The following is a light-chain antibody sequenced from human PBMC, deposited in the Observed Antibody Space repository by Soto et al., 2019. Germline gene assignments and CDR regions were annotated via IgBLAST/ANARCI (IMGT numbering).Light chain of an antibody. CDR2: EDN. V-gene: IGLV6-57*04. CDR1: SGSIASSY. Sequence: NFMLTQPHSVSESPGKTVTISCTRSSGSIASSYVQWYQQRPGSAPTTVIYEDNQRPSEVPDRFSGSIDSSSNSAYRTISGLKTEGEADYYCQSYDSSNHVVFGGGTKLTVL. CDR3: QSYDSSNHVV. J-gene: IGLJ2*01.